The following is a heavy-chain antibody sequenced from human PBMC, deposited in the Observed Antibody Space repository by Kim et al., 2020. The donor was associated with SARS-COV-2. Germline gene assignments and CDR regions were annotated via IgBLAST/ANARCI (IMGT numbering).Heavy chain of an antibody. CDR1: GFTFSSYA. CDR2: ISYDGSNK. D-gene: IGHD6-13*01. Sequence: GGSLRLSCAASGFTFSSYAMHWVRQAPGKGLEWVAVISYDGSNKYYADSVKGRFTISRDNSKNTLYLQMNSLRAEDTAVYYCARDTYPIAAAGTFYFDYWGQGTLVTVSS. J-gene: IGHJ4*02. V-gene: IGHV3-30-3*01. CDR3: ARDTYPIAAAGTFYFDY.